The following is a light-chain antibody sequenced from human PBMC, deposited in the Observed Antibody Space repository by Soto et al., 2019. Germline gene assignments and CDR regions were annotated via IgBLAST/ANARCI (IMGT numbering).Light chain of an antibody. J-gene: IGKJ5*01. CDR1: QSVSNK. CDR3: QQYNTWRSIS. Sequence: EIVITQSPATLSVSPGERVTLSCRASQSVSNKLGWYQHKPGQAPRLLIYDTSTRAAGTPARFTGSGSGTDFTLTISSLQSEDFAVYYCQQYNTWRSISFGQGTRLEIK. V-gene: IGKV3-15*01. CDR2: DTS.